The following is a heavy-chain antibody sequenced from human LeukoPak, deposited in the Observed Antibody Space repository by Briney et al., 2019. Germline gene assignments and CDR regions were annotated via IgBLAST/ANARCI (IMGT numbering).Heavy chain of an antibody. CDR3: SSSSWYGMGEYYFDY. Sequence: ASVKVSCKASGYTFTIYYKHWVRQAPGQGLEWMGIINPSGGSTSYAQKFQGRVTMTRDTSTSTVYMELSSLRSEDTAVYYCSSSSWYGMGEYYFDYWGQGTLVTVSS. CDR1: GYTFTIYY. J-gene: IGHJ4*02. D-gene: IGHD6-13*01. CDR2: INPSGGST. V-gene: IGHV1-46*03.